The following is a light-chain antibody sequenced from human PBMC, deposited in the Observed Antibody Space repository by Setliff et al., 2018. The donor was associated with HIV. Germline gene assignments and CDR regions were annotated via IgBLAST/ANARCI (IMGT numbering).Light chain of an antibody. Sequence: QSALTQPRSVSGSPGQSVTISCTGTSSDVGGYKYVSWYQQHPGKAPKLMIYDVTKRPSGVPDRFSGSKSGNTASLTISGLQAEDEADYFCSSYTSSSTYVFGAGTKVTVL. CDR2: DVT. CDR1: SSDVGGYKY. J-gene: IGLJ1*01. CDR3: SSYTSSSTYV. V-gene: IGLV2-11*01.